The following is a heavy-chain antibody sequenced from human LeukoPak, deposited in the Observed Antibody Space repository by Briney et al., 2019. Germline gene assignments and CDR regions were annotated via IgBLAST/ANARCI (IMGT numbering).Heavy chain of an antibody. CDR3: ARDSRRRGSGSFRPLDAFDI. D-gene: IGHD5-12*01. Sequence: SETLSLTCAVYGGSFSGYYWSWIRQPPGKGLEWMGEINHSGSTNNNPSLKSRVTISVDTSKNQFSLKLSSVTAAETAVYYCARDSRRRGSGSFRPLDAFDIWGQGTMVTVSS. V-gene: IGHV4-34*01. J-gene: IGHJ3*02. CDR1: GGSFSGYY. CDR2: INHSGST.